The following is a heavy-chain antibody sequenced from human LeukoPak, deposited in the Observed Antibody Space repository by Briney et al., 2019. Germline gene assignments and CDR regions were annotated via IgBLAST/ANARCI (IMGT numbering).Heavy chain of an antibody. Sequence: GGSLTLSCAASGFTVSSYWIHRVRQAPGKGLVWVSLIRRDGTTSFAASVQGRFTISRDNARNTLYLQMNSLAAEDTAVYYCARDAGQATPFDYWGPGTLVTVSS. CDR1: GFTVSSYW. CDR3: ARDAGQATPFDY. J-gene: IGHJ4*02. D-gene: IGHD2-15*01. V-gene: IGHV3-74*01. CDR2: IRRDGTT.